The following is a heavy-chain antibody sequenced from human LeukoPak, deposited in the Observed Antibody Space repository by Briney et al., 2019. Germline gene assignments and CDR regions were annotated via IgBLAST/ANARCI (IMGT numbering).Heavy chain of an antibody. D-gene: IGHD3-10*01. CDR1: SGSISSSGYS. J-gene: IGHJ4*02. V-gene: IGHV4-30-2*01. Sequence: SQTLSLTCAVSSGSISSSGYSWSWIRQPPGKGLEWIGYIYHSGSTYYNPSLKSRVTISVDRSKNQSSLKLSSVTAADTAVYYCARVWGDYFDYWGQGTLVTVSS. CDR3: ARVWGDYFDY. CDR2: IYHSGST.